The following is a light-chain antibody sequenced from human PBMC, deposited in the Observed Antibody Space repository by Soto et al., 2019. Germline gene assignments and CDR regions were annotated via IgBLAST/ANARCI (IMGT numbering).Light chain of an antibody. V-gene: IGLV2-14*01. Sequence: QSALTQPASVSGSPGQSITISCTGTSSDVGGYNYVSWYQQHPGKAPKLMLYEVSTRPSGVSNRFSGSKSGNTASLTISGLQAEDEADYYCSSYTSSSTIVVFGGGTKLTVL. J-gene: IGLJ2*01. CDR3: SSYTSSSTIVV. CDR2: EVS. CDR1: SSDVGGYNY.